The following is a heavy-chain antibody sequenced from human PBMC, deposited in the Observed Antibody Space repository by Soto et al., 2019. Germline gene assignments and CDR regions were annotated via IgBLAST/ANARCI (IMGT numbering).Heavy chain of an antibody. V-gene: IGHV3-23*01. J-gene: IGHJ4*02. Sequence: GESLKISCAASGFSFSSCAMSWVRQAPGKGLEWVSTISGSGGSTYYADSVKGRFTSSRDNSKNTLYLQMNTLRAEDTAVYYCARHLTGPDYWGQGTLVTVSS. CDR2: ISGSGGST. CDR1: GFSFSSCA. CDR3: ARHLTGPDY. D-gene: IGHD7-27*01.